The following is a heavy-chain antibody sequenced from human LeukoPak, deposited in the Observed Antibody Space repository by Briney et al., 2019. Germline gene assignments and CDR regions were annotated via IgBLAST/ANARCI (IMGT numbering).Heavy chain of an antibody. D-gene: IGHD6-13*01. V-gene: IGHV4-39*01. Sequence: SETLSLTCTVSVDSISSRGYYWAWIRQPPGKGLEWIGTIYYSGTTYFNPSLKSRVTISVDTSKNQFSLKLSSVTAADTAVYYCARRYTSSWYLAWGQGTLVTVSS. J-gene: IGHJ5*02. CDR3: ARRYTSSWYLA. CDR1: VDSISSRGYY. CDR2: IYYSGTT.